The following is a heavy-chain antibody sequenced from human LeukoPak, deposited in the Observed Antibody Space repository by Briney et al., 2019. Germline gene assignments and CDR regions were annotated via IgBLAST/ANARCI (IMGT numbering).Heavy chain of an antibody. CDR1: GFTFSTYA. V-gene: IGHV3-30-3*01. CDR2: ISADGSNE. CDR3: ARDIYYYDSSGYYYN. Sequence: QPGGSLRLSCAASGFTFSTYALHWVRQAPGKGLEWVAIISADGSNEYYADSVKGRFTISRDNAKNTLYLQMNSLRAEDTAVYYCARDIYYYDSSGYYYNWGQGTLVTVSS. J-gene: IGHJ4*02. D-gene: IGHD3-22*01.